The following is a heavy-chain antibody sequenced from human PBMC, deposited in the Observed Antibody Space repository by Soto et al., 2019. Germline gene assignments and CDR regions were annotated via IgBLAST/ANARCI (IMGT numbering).Heavy chain of an antibody. CDR1: GYTFATST. J-gene: IGHJ4*02. CDR3: AIADYGDDDY. Sequence: QLQLVQSGPEAKKPGASVKVSCKASGYTFATSTISWLQQAPGQGPERKGWITAYSGNTNYAQNLQGRLTKTTDTSTSTAYVELRSLTTVDTAIYYCAIADYGDDDYWGQGTLVTVSS. D-gene: IGHD4-17*01. V-gene: IGHV1-18*01. CDR2: ITAYSGNT.